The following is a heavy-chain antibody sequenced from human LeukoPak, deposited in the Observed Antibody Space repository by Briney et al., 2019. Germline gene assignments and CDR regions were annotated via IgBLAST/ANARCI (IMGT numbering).Heavy chain of an antibody. CDR2: ISYDGSNK. D-gene: IGHD4-23*01. CDR1: GFNFRSYW. V-gene: IGHV3-30-3*01. Sequence: GGSLRLSCAASGFNFRSYWMKWVRQAPGKGLEWVAVISYDGSNKYYADSVKGRFTISRDNSKNTLYLQMNSLRAEDTAVYYCARGLVTLGGYLFWGQGTLVTVSS. CDR3: ARGLVTLGGYLF. J-gene: IGHJ4*02.